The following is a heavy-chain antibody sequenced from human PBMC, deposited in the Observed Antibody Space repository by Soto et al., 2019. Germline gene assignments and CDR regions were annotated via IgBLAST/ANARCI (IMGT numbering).Heavy chain of an antibody. V-gene: IGHV3-23*01. Sequence: EVQLLESGGGLVQPGGSLRLSCAASGFTFSSYAMSWVRQAPGKGLDWVSAISGSGGSTYYADSVKGRFTISRDNSKNTLYLQMNSLRAEDTAVYYCATSYSWIQLEEKWLDYWGQGTLVTVSS. CDR2: ISGSGGST. J-gene: IGHJ4*02. CDR3: ATSYSWIQLEEKWLDY. CDR1: GFTFSSYA. D-gene: IGHD5-18*01.